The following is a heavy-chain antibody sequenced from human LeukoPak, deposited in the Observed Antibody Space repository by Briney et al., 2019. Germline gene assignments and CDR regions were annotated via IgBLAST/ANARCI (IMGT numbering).Heavy chain of an antibody. V-gene: IGHV3-7*01. D-gene: IGHD3-10*01. CDR3: ARDHGSGSYWEGFDP. J-gene: IGHJ5*02. Sequence: GGSLRLSCAASGFTFSNYAMSWVRQAPGKGLEWVANIKKDGSEKYYVDSVKGRFTISRDNAKNSLSLQMNSLRVEDTAVYYCARDHGSGSYWEGFDPWGQGTLVTVSS. CDR2: IKKDGSEK. CDR1: GFTFSNYA.